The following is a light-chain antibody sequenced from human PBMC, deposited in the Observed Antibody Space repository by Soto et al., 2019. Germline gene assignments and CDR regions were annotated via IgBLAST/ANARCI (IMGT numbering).Light chain of an antibody. CDR3: SSYTSSSTYV. CDR2: EVS. J-gene: IGLJ1*01. Sequence: PARTKPPSGNGSHVQAGSITKTRTSSDVGSYNRVSWYQQPPGTAPKLMIYEVSNRPSGVPDRFSGSKSGNTASLTISGLQAEDEADYYCSSYTSSSTYVFGTGTKVTVL. CDR1: SSDVGSYNR. V-gene: IGLV2-18*02.